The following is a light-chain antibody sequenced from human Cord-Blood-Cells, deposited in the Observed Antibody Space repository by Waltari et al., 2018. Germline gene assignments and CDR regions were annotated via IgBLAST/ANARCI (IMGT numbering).Light chain of an antibody. V-gene: IGKV1-33*01. CDR3: QQLNSYPQT. J-gene: IGKJ1*01. CDR2: DAS. Sequence: DIQMTQSPSSLSASVGDRVTITCQASQDISNYLNWYQQKPGKAPKLLIYDASNLETGVPARFSGSGSGTDFTFTISSLQPEDFATYYCQQLNSYPQTFGQGTKVEIK. CDR1: QDISNY.